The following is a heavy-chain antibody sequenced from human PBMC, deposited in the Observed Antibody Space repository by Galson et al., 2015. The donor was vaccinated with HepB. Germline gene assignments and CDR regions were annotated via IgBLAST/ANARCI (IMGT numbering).Heavy chain of an antibody. Sequence: SLRLSCAASGFTFSSYAMSWVRQAPGKGLEWVSNICGNGVCTYYAESVKGRFTISRDNSRNTLFLHMNSRRAEDTAIYYCAKGYCSGDGCDHFDYWGQGTLVTVSS. J-gene: IGHJ4*02. D-gene: IGHD2-15*01. CDR3: AKGYCSGDGCDHFDY. CDR1: GFTFSSYA. V-gene: IGHV3-23*01. CDR2: ICGNGVCT.